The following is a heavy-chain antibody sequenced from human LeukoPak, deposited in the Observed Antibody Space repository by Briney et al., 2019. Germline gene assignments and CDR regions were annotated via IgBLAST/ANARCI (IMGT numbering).Heavy chain of an antibody. CDR1: GFTFDDYG. CDR2: INWNGGSA. V-gene: IGHV3-20*04. CDR3: ARDGYYYYYYMDV. Sequence: GGSLRLSCAASGFTFDDYGMSWVRQAPGKGLEWVSGINWNGGSAGYADSVKGRFTISRDNAKNSLYLQMNSLRAEDTALYYCARDGYYYYYYMDVWGKGTTVTVSS. J-gene: IGHJ6*03.